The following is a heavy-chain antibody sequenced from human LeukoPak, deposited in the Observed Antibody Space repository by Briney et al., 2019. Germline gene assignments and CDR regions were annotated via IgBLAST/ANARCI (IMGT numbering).Heavy chain of an antibody. J-gene: IGHJ4*02. CDR1: GGTFSSYA. Sequence: PGASVKVSCKASGGTFSSYAISWVRQAPGQGLEWMGRIIPILGIANYAQKFQGRVTITADKSTSTAYMELSSLRSEDTAVYYCARNTYYYDSSGVDYWGQGTLVTVSS. CDR3: ARNTYYYDSSGVDY. V-gene: IGHV1-69*04. CDR2: IIPILGIA. D-gene: IGHD3-22*01.